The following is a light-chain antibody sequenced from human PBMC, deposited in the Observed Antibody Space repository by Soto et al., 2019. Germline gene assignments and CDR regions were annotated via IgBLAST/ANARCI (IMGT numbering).Light chain of an antibody. J-gene: IGLJ2*01. CDR1: SSDVGGYNY. V-gene: IGLV2-14*01. CDR3: SSYTSSSVVV. Sequence: QSALTRPASVSGSPRQSITISCTGTSSDVGGYNYVSLYQQHPGKAPKLMIYEVSNRPSGVSNRFSGSKSGNTASLTISGLQAEDEADYYCSSYTSSSVVVFGGGTKLTVL. CDR2: EVS.